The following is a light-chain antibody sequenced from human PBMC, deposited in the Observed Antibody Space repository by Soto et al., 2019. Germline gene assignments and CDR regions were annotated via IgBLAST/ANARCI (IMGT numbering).Light chain of an antibody. CDR3: QQYNTWPPT. CDR1: QSVSSN. CDR2: GAS. Sequence: EIVMTQSPATLSVSPGERATLSRRASQSVSSNLAWYQQKPGQAPRLLIYGASTRATGIPARFSGSGSGTEFTLTISSLQSEDFAVYYCQQYNTWPPTFGPGTKVDIK. J-gene: IGKJ1*01. V-gene: IGKV3-15*01.